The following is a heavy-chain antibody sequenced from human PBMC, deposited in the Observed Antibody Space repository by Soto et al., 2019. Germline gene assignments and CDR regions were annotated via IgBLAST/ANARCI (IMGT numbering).Heavy chain of an antibody. CDR2: IYYSGST. D-gene: IGHD3-22*01. J-gene: IGHJ5*02. Sequence: SETLSLTCTVSGGSISSGDDYWSWIRQPPGKGLEWIGDIYYSGSTDYNPSLKSRGTISVDTSKNQFSLKRSSVTAADTHVHYCARDLHYYDSSGYYYHWFDPWGQGTLVPVSS. CDR3: ARDLHYYDSSGYYYHWFDP. CDR1: GGSISSGDDY. V-gene: IGHV4-30-4*01.